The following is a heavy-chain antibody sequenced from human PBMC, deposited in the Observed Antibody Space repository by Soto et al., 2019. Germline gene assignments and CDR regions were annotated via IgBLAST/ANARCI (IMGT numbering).Heavy chain of an antibody. CDR2: INARGRTS. Sequence: PGGSLRLSCAASGFIFTDYAMSWVRQAPGRGLEWVSSINARGRTSYYTDSVKGRFTISRDNSKNTLYLQMGSLRAEDAAVYFCATSKTPSTGSYDYWGQGNLVTVSS. D-gene: IGHD1-26*01. J-gene: IGHJ4*02. V-gene: IGHV3-23*01. CDR3: ATSKTPSTGSYDY. CDR1: GFIFTDYA.